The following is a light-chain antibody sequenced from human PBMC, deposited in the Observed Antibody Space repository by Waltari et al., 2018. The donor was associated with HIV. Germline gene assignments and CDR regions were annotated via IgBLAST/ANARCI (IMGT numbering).Light chain of an antibody. CDR2: EVS. V-gene: IGLV2-23*02. J-gene: IGLJ2*01. CDR3: CSYAGSSTYVV. CDR1: SRAVWSYTL. Sequence: QSALTQPASVSGSPGQSITISCPGTSRAVWSYTLVSWYQQHPGKAPKLMIYEVSKRPSGVSNRFSGSKSGNTASLTISGLQAEDEADYYCCSYAGSSTYVVFGGGTKLTVL.